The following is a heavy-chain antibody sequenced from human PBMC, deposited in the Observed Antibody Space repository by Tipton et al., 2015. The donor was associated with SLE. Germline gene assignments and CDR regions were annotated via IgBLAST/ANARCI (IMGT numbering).Heavy chain of an antibody. J-gene: IGHJ4*02. D-gene: IGHD4-17*01. V-gene: IGHV3-53*05. Sequence: GSLRLSCATSGFTVSSNYMTWVRQAPGKGLEWVSVTYEGGISDYADSVKGRFTISRDNSKNTLYLQMNGLRTEDTAVYYCAREYRYGANWGQGTLVTVSS. CDR1: GFTVSSNY. CDR2: TYEGGIS. CDR3: AREYRYGAN.